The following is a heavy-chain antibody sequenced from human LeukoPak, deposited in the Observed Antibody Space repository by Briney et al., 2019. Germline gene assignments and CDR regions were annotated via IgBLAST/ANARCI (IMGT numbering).Heavy chain of an antibody. CDR1: GFTFSSYA. V-gene: IGHV3-23*01. CDR2: ISGSGGST. CDR3: AKDQSATSARDFDY. Sequence: QPGGSLRLSCAASGFTFSSYAMSWVRQAPGKGLEWVSAISGSGGSTYYADSVKGRFTISRDNSKNTLYLQMNSLRAEDTAIYYCAKDQSATSARDFDYWGQGTLVTVSS. J-gene: IGHJ4*02.